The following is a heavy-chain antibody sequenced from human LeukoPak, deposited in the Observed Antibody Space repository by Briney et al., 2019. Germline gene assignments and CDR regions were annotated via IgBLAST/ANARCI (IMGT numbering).Heavy chain of an antibody. J-gene: IGHJ6*03. D-gene: IGHD2-2*01. CDR2: ISAYNGNT. CDR1: GYTFTDYY. Sequence: EASVKVSCKASGYTFTDYYMHWVRQAPGQGLEWMGWISAYNGNTNYAQKLQGRVTMTTDTSTSTAYMELRSLRSDDTAVYYCARDRVVPAGPRDYYYYYMDVWGKGTTVTVSS. CDR3: ARDRVVPAGPRDYYYYYMDV. V-gene: IGHV1-18*04.